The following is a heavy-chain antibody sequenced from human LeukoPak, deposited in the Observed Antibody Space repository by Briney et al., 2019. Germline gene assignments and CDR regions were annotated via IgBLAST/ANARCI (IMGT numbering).Heavy chain of an antibody. Sequence: SETLSLTCTVSGGSISSYYWSWIRQPPGKGLEWIGEINHSGSTNYNPSLKSRVTISVDTSKNQFSLKLSSVTAADTAVYYCAGYSSYYYYGMDVWGQGTTVTVSS. CDR1: GGSISSYY. CDR3: AGYSSYYYYGMDV. J-gene: IGHJ6*02. CDR2: INHSGST. D-gene: IGHD6-6*01. V-gene: IGHV4-34*01.